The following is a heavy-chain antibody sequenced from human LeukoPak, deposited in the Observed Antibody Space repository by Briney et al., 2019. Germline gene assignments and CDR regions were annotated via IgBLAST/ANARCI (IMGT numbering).Heavy chain of an antibody. J-gene: IGHJ6*04. V-gene: IGHV3-30*04. CDR2: ISYDGTNK. CDR1: GFILSSYA. D-gene: IGHD2-15*01. CDR3: ARDRDRDIIGDGMDV. Sequence: GRSLRLSCAASGFILSSYAMYWVRQAPGKGLEWVAVISYDGTNKYYADSVKGRFTISRDNSKNTVYLQMNSLRAEDTAVYYCARDRDRDIIGDGMDVWGKGTTVTVSS.